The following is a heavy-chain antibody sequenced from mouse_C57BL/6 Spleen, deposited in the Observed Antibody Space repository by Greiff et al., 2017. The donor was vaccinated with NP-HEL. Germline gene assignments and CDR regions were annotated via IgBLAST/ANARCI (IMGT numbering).Heavy chain of an antibody. CDR3: ARQDLGRGFAY. CDR1: GFTFSSYG. J-gene: IGHJ3*01. D-gene: IGHD4-1*01. V-gene: IGHV5-6*01. Sequence: EVQGVESGGDLVKPGGSLKLSCAASGFTFSSYGMSWVRQTPDKRLEWVATISSGGSYTYYTASVKGRFTISSDNAKNTLYLQMSSLKAEDTAMYYCARQDLGRGFAYWGQGTLVTVSA. CDR2: ISSGGSYT.